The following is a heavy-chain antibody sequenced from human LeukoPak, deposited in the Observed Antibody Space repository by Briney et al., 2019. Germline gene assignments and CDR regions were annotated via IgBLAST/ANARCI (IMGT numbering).Heavy chain of an antibody. J-gene: IGHJ4*02. V-gene: IGHV3-66*02. Sequence: QPGGSLRPSCAASGFTVSSNYMSWVRQAPGKGLEWVSVIYSGGSTYYADSVKGRFTISRDNSKNTLYLQMNSLRAEDTAVYYCARGMVRGVIDFLDYWGQGTLVTVPS. CDR3: ARGMVRGVIDFLDY. D-gene: IGHD3-10*01. CDR2: IYSGGST. CDR1: GFTVSSNY.